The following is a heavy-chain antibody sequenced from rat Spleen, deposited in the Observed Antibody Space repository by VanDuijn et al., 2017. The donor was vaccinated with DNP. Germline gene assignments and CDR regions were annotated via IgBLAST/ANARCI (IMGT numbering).Heavy chain of an antibody. D-gene: IGHD1-12*03. J-gene: IGHJ4*01. Sequence: EVQLVESGGGLVQPGRSLKLSCAASGFIFSDYYMAWVRQAPKKGLEWVAYISNEGSATYYGDSVKGRFTISRNNAKNTLYLPMNSLRSEDRATYYWARRDYDGYYYAMDAWGQGTTVTVSS. V-gene: IGHV5-22*01. CDR1: GFIFSDYY. CDR2: ISNEGSAT. CDR3: ARRDYDGYYYAMDA.